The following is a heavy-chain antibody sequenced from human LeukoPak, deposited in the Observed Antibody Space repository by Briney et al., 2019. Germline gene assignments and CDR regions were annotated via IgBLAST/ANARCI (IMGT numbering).Heavy chain of an antibody. V-gene: IGHV3-23*01. J-gene: IGHJ4*02. CDR3: AKPLYYYDSSGSSPFDY. CDR2: ISGSGGST. Sequence: GGSLRLSCVASGFTFSRYGMTWVRQAPGKGLEWVSAISGSGGSTYYADSVKGRFTISRDNSKNTLYLQMNSLRAEDTAVYYCAKPLYYYDSSGSSPFDYWGQGTLVTVSS. CDR1: GFTFSRYG. D-gene: IGHD3-22*01.